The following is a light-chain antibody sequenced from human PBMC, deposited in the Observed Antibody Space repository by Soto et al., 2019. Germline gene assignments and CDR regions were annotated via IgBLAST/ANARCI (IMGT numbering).Light chain of an antibody. CDR3: CSYAGIYTYV. Sequence: QSALTQPRSVSGSPGQSVTISCTGTSSDVGGYNYVSWYQQHPGKAPKLMIYDVSQRPSGVPDRFSGSKSGNTASLTISGLQAEDEADYYCCSYAGIYTYVFGTGTEVTVL. J-gene: IGLJ1*01. CDR2: DVS. CDR1: SSDVGGYNY. V-gene: IGLV2-11*01.